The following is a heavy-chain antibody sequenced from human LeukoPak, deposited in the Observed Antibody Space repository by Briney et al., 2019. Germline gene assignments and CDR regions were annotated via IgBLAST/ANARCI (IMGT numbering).Heavy chain of an antibody. D-gene: IGHD4-11*01. CDR1: GGSFSGYY. CDR3: ARVLTTPSGYFDY. CDR2: INHSGST. V-gene: IGHV4-34*01. J-gene: IGHJ4*02. Sequence: SETLSLTCAVYGGSFSGYYWSWIRQPPGKGLEWIGEINHSGSTNYNPSLKSRVTISVDTSKNQFSLKLSSVTAADTAVYCCARVLTTPSGYFDYWGQGTLVTVSS.